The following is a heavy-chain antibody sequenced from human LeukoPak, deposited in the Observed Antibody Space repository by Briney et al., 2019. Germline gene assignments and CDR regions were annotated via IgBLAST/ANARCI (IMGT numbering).Heavy chain of an antibody. V-gene: IGHV3-23*01. Sequence: PGGSLRLSCAASGFTFSSYSMNWVRQAPGKGLEWVSGISGSGGFTDYADSVKGRFIISRDNSKNTMYLQMNSLRVEDTAVYYCVKGGGSYRVPPTFDFWGQGSLVSVSS. J-gene: IGHJ4*02. CDR2: ISGSGGFT. CDR1: GFTFSSYS. CDR3: VKGGGSYRVPPTFDF. D-gene: IGHD1-26*01.